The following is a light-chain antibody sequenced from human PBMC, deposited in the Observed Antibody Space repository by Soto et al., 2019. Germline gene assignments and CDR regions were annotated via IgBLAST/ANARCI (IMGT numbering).Light chain of an antibody. Sequence: IQMTQSLLPLYASVGHRVTITCPGKKSSSSYLNWYQQKPGKAPNLLIYSASRLPSGVPSRFSGSGSGTDFTLTISRLQPEDFATYYCQQSYSTPITFGQGTRLEIK. J-gene: IGKJ5*01. V-gene: IGKV1-39*01. CDR1: KSSSSY. CDR3: QQSYSTPIT. CDR2: SAS.